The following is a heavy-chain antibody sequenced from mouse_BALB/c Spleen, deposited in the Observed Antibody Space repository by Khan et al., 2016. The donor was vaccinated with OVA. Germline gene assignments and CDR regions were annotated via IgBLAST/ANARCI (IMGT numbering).Heavy chain of an antibody. CDR1: GYNFTTAG. V-gene: IGHV9-4*02. Sequence: QVQLKESGPELKKPGETVRISCKASGYNFTTAGIQWVQKMPGKGLKWIGWINTHSGVPKYAEDFKGRFAFSLEISVNTAYLQITNLTNEDTATXCCARGGAAYYRNDGGAMEYWGQGTSVTVSS. CDR2: INTHSGVP. J-gene: IGHJ4*01. CDR3: ARGGAAYYRNDGGAMEY. D-gene: IGHD2-14*01.